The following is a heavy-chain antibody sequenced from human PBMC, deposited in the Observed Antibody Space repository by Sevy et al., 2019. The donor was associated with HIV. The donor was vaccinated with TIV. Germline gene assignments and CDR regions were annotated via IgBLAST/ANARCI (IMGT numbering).Heavy chain of an antibody. CDR3: AGGRYDSSGSFDAFDI. Sequence: GGSLRLSCAASGFTFSSYAMNWVRQAPGKGLEWVSSIFGDGDITYYADSVKGRFTISRDKSKNTLYLQMHSLRAEDTAVYYGAGGRYDSSGSFDAFDIWGQGTMVTVSS. CDR1: GFTFSSYA. V-gene: IGHV3-23*01. CDR2: IFGDGDIT. D-gene: IGHD3-22*01. J-gene: IGHJ3*02.